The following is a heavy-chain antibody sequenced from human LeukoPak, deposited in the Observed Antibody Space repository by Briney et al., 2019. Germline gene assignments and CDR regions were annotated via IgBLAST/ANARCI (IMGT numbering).Heavy chain of an antibody. CDR3: ERGPAAGSSY. CDR1: GGYISSYY. Sequence: SETLSLTCTVSGGYISSYYWSWIRQPPGKGLEWSGYIYYSGSSNYNPSLKSRVTISVDTSKNQISLKLNSVTAADTAVYYCERGPAAGSSYWGQGTLVTVSS. CDR2: IYYSGSS. V-gene: IGHV4-59*01. J-gene: IGHJ4*02. D-gene: IGHD6-13*01.